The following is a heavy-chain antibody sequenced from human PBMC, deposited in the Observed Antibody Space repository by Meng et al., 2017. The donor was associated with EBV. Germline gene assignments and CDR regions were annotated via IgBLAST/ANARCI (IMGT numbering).Heavy chain of an antibody. CDR1: GYTFRNYA. J-gene: IGHJ4*02. CDR3: ARGVEENGSHYPFDS. V-gene: IGHV7-4-1*02. Sequence: QVVLVQSWSWWKRPGASVKVSCKASGYTFRNYAINWMRQVPGQGLEWMGWINTYSGKATFAQGFTGRFVFSLDTPVTTAHLQISGLKTEDSAVYYCARGVEENGSHYPFDSWGQGTLVTVSS. D-gene: IGHD1-1*01. CDR2: INTYSGKA.